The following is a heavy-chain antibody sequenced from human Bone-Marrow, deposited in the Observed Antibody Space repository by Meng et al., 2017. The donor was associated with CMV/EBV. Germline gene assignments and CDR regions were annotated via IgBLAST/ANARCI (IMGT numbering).Heavy chain of an antibody. V-gene: IGHV1-8*03. CDR1: GYTFISYD. CDR2: MNPNSGNT. J-gene: IGHJ4*02. CDR3: ARGGHKSSGYDY. Sequence: ASVKVSCKASGYTFISYDINWVRQATGQGLEWMGWMNPNSGNTGYAQKFQGRVTITRNTSISTAYMELSSLRSEDTAVYYCARGGHKSSGYDYWGQGTLVTVSS. D-gene: IGHD6-6*01.